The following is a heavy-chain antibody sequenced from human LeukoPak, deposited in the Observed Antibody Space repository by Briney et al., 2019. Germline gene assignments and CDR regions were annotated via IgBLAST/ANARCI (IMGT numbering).Heavy chain of an antibody. J-gene: IGHJ6*03. D-gene: IGHD1-1*01. CDR2: ISWNSGSI. CDR3: AKEGPNWNDNYYYYYMDV. V-gene: IGHV3-9*01. Sequence: PGRSLRLSCAASGFTFDDYAMHWVRQAPGKGLEWVSGISWNSGSIGYADSVKGRFTISRDNSKNTLYLQMNSLRAEDTAVYYCAKEGPNWNDNYYYYYMDVWGKGTTVTVSS. CDR1: GFTFDDYA.